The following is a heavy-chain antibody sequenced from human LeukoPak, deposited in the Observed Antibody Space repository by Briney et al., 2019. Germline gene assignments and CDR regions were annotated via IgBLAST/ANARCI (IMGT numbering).Heavy chain of an antibody. Sequence: SETLSLTCTVSGGSISSGNYFWGWIRQPPGKGLEWIGNIYYSGNIHYNPSLKSRVTISVDTSKSQFSLNLSSVTAADTAVYYCARSYYDSSGPPGYWGQGTLVTVSS. D-gene: IGHD3-22*01. V-gene: IGHV4-39*01. CDR3: ARSYYDSSGPPGY. CDR2: IYYSGNI. CDR1: GGSISSGNYF. J-gene: IGHJ4*02.